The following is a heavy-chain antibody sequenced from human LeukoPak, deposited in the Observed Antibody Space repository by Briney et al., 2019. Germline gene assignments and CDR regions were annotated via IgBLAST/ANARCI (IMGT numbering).Heavy chain of an antibody. J-gene: IGHJ4*02. Sequence: KVSCKASGYSFTNYWIGWVRQMPGKGLEWMGIIFPGDSDTRYSPSFQGQVTISADKSISTAYLQWSSLKASDTAMYYCARLVIVTAISYYFDYWGQGTLVTVSS. CDR2: IFPGDSDT. V-gene: IGHV5-51*01. CDR3: ARLVIVTAISYYFDY. CDR1: GYSFTNYW. D-gene: IGHD2-21*02.